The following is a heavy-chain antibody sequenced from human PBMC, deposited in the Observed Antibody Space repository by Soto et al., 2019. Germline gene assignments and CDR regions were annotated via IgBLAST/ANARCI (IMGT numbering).Heavy chain of an antibody. Sequence: SETLSLTCAVYGGSFSGYYWSWIRQPPGKGLEWIGEINHSGSTNYNPSLKSRVTISVDTSKNQSSLKLSSVTAADTAVYYCARVLYSSSSRDWFDPWGQGTLVTVSS. J-gene: IGHJ5*02. CDR2: INHSGST. CDR3: ARVLYSSSSRDWFDP. D-gene: IGHD6-6*01. V-gene: IGHV4-34*01. CDR1: GGSFSGYY.